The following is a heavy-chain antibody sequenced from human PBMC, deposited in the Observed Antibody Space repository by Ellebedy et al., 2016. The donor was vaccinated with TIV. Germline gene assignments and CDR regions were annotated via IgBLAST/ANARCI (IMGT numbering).Heavy chain of an antibody. CDR2: VNPYDDSI. V-gene: IGHV1-46*02. J-gene: IGHJ4*02. CDR3: AREAAAAGKNFDY. D-gene: IGHD6-13*01. Sequence: AASVKVSCKASGYTFNTYDLSWVRQAPGQGLEWMGQVNPYDDSIRYAQKFQGRVTVTRDTSTSTVYMELSSLRSEDTAVYYCAREAAAAGKNFDYWGQGTLVTVSS. CDR1: GYTFNTYD.